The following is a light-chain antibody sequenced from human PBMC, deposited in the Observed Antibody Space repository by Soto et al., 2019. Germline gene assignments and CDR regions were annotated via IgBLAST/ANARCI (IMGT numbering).Light chain of an antibody. V-gene: IGLV2-14*01. Sequence: QAVLTQPASVFGSPGQSITISCTGTSSDVGGYNYVSWYQQHPGKAPKFMIYDVSNRPSGVSNRFSGSKSGNTASLTISGLQAEDEADYYCSSYTTSNTRQIVFGTGTKATVL. CDR2: DVS. CDR3: SSYTTSNTRQIV. CDR1: SSDVGGYNY. J-gene: IGLJ1*01.